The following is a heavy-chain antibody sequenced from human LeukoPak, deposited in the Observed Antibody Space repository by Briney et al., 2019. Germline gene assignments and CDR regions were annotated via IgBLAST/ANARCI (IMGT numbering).Heavy chain of an antibody. CDR1: GGSISSYY. Sequence: SEALSLTCTVSGGSISSYYWSWIRQPPGKGLEWIGDIYYSGSTNYNPSLKSRVTISVDTSKNQFSLKLSSVTAADTAVYYCAGSLWFGDIPDPSYFDYWGQGTLVTVSS. CDR2: IYYSGST. V-gene: IGHV4-59*03. D-gene: IGHD3-10*01. CDR3: AGSLWFGDIPDPSYFDY. J-gene: IGHJ4*02.